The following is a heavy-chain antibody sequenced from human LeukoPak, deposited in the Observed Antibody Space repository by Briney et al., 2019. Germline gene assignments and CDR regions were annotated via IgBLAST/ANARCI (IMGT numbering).Heavy chain of an antibody. CDR3: AKDRGDWNYGYYYYYMDV. Sequence: PGGSLRLSCAASGFTFSSYGMHWVRQAPGKGLEWVAFIRYDGSNKYYADSVKGRFTISRDNSKNTLYLQMNSLRAEDTAVYYCAKDRGDWNYGYYYYYMDVWGKGTTVTVSS. CDR1: GFTFSSYG. D-gene: IGHD1-7*01. V-gene: IGHV3-30*02. CDR2: IRYDGSNK. J-gene: IGHJ6*03.